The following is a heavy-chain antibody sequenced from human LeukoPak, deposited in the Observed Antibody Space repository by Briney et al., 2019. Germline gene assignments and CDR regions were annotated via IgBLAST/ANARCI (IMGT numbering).Heavy chain of an antibody. CDR3: ARAVLLGTDFDY. D-gene: IGHD5-18*01. J-gene: IGHJ4*02. CDR2: IIPIFGPT. V-gene: IGHV1-69*05. CDR1: GGSFSSYA. Sequence: ASVKVSCKASGGSFSSYAISWVRQAPGQGLEWMGGIIPIFGPTNYAQKFQGRVTMTRDTSISTAYMELSRLRSDDTAVYYCARAVLLGTDFDYWGQGTLVTISS.